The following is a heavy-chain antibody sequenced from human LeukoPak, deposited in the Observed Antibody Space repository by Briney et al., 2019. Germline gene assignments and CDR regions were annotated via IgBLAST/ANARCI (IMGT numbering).Heavy chain of an antibody. D-gene: IGHD6-19*01. CDR3: ARDRLVGGIAVAGIDY. CDR1: GYTFTSYG. CDR2: ISAYNGNT. V-gene: IGHV1-18*01. Sequence: ASVKVSCKASGYTFTSYGISWVRQAPGQGLEWMGWISAYNGNTNYAQKLQGRVTMTTDTSTSTAYMELRSLRSDDTAVYYCARDRLVGGIAVAGIDYWGQGTLVTVSS. J-gene: IGHJ4*02.